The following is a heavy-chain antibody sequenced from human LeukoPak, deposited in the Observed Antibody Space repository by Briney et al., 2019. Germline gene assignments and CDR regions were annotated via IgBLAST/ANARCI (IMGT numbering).Heavy chain of an antibody. V-gene: IGHV3-21*01. CDR2: ISSSSSYI. D-gene: IGHD3-9*01. CDR3: ARWLMTGTYYYYYYMDV. J-gene: IGHJ6*03. Sequence: PGGSLRLSCAASGFTFSSYSMNWVRQAPGKGLEWVSSISSSSSYIYYADSVKGRFTISRENAKNSLYLQMNSLRAEDTAVYYCARWLMTGTYYYYYYMDVWGKGTTVTVSS. CDR1: GFTFSSYS.